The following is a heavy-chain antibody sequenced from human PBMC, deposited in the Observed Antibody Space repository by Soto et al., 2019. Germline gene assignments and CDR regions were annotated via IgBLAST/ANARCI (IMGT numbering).Heavy chain of an antibody. J-gene: IGHJ5*02. CDR3: ATSYDSGFDP. CDR1: GYPFSKYG. D-gene: IGHD5-12*01. CDR2: IKPDNGDT. V-gene: IGHV1-18*04. Sequence: QLQLGQSGAEVERPGASVRVSCKAYGYPFSKYGIRGIRQAPGQGLEWMGWIKPDNGDTNYAQKFQGRVTMTTDTSANTAYMELRSLRSDDTAVYYCATSYDSGFDPWGQGTLVSVSS.